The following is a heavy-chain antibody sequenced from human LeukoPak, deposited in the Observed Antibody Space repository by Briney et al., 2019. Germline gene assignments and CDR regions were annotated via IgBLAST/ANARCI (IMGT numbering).Heavy chain of an antibody. CDR3: ARAYSPLIPFDY. V-gene: IGHV4-59*01. CDR2: IYYSGST. J-gene: IGHJ4*02. Sequence: SETLSLTCAVYGGSFSGYYWSWIRQPPGKGLEWIGYIYYSGSTNYNPSLKSRVTISVDTSKNQFSLKLSSVTAADTAVYYCARAYSPLIPFDYWGQGTLVTVSS. CDR1: GGSFSGYY. D-gene: IGHD6-13*01.